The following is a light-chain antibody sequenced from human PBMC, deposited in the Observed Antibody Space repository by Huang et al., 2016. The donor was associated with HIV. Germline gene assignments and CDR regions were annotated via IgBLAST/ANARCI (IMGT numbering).Light chain of an antibody. CDR3: QQYNNWPFT. J-gene: IGKJ3*01. CDR2: GAS. CDR1: PSISSR. V-gene: IGKV3-15*01. Sequence: ERVMTQSPVTLSVSPGERATFSCRASPSISSRLAWYQQKPGQAPRLLIYGASTRATGIPARFSGSGSGTEFTLTISSLQSEDFAVYYCQQYNNWPFTFGPGTRVDIK.